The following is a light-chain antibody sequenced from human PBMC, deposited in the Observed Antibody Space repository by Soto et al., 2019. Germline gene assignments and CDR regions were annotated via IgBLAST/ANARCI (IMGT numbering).Light chain of an antibody. CDR2: AAS. V-gene: IGKV1-39*01. CDR3: QQSYNTFSWT. Sequence: DFQMTQSPSSLSASIGDRVTITCRVSQRISNYLNWYQVKQGKAPRLLIYAASYLKSGVPSRFRGSGSGTDFTLTITSLQPEDFATYYCQQSYNTFSWTFGQGTKVEIK. CDR1: QRISNY. J-gene: IGKJ1*01.